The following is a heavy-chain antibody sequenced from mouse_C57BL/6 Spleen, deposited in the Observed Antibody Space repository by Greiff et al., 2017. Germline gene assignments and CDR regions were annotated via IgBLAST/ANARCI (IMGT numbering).Heavy chain of an antibody. Sequence: QVQLQQSGPELVKPGASVKISCKASGYAFSSSWMNWVKQRPGKGLEWIGRIYPGDGDTNYNGKFKGKATLTADKSSSTAYMQLSSLTSEDSAVYFCARRDALWDTYYAMDYWGQGTSVTVSS. CDR3: ARRDALWDTYYAMDY. V-gene: IGHV1-82*01. CDR2: IYPGDGDT. J-gene: IGHJ4*01. D-gene: IGHD4-1*01. CDR1: GYAFSSSW.